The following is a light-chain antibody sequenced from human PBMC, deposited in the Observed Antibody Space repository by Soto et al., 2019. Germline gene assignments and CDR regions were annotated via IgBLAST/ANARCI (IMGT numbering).Light chain of an antibody. CDR2: TAS. Sequence: DIQLTQSPSFLSASVGDRVTTTCRASQGISSYLAWYQQKPGKAPKLLISTASTLQSGVPSRFSGSGSGTEFTLTITSLQSEDFALYYCQQYHNLWTLGQGTKVDIK. V-gene: IGKV1-9*01. CDR3: QQYHNLWT. CDR1: QGISSY. J-gene: IGKJ1*01.